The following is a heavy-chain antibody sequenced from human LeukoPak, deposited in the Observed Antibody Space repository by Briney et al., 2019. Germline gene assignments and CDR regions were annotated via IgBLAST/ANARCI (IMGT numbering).Heavy chain of an antibody. D-gene: IGHD3-10*01. CDR3: ARPQGEVRGNYYFDY. J-gene: IGHJ4*02. CDR2: INPSGGST. V-gene: IGHV1-46*01. CDR1: GYTFTSYY. Sequence: ASVKVSCKAFGYTFTSYYMHWVRQAPGQGLEWMGIINPSGGSTSYAQKFQGRVTMTRDTSTSTVYMELSSLRSEDTAVYYCARPQGEVRGNYYFDYWGQGTLVTVSS.